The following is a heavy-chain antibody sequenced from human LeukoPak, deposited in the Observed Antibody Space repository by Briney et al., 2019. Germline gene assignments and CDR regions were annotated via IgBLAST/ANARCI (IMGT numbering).Heavy chain of an antibody. CDR2: INPNSGGT. CDR1: GYTFTGYY. J-gene: IGHJ4*02. D-gene: IGHD3-3*02. Sequence: ASVRVSCKASGYTFTGYYVHWLRQAPGQGLTWMGWINPNSGGTDYAQQCQGRVTLTRDTSISTAYMELSSLTSDDSAVYYCARAFFNSGFDYWGQGTLVTVSS. V-gene: IGHV1-2*02. CDR3: ARAFFNSGFDY.